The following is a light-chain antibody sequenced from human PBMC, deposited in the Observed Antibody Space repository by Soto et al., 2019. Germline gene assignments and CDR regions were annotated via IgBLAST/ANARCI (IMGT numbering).Light chain of an antibody. J-gene: IGKJ5*01. CDR3: QQYNSYPIT. CDR2: DAS. V-gene: IGKV1-16*01. Sequence: DIPMTQSPSSLSASVGDRVTITCRASQGINYYLAWFQQKPGKAPKSLIYDASNLQSGVPSRFSGSGSGTDFTLTISSLQPEDSATYHCQQYNSYPITFGQGTRLEIK. CDR1: QGINYY.